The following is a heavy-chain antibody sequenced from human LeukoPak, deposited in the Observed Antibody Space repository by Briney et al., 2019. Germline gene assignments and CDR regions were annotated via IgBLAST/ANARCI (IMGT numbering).Heavy chain of an antibody. D-gene: IGHD2-2*01. J-gene: IGHJ6*02. CDR2: IYYSGST. CDR1: GGSISSYY. V-gene: IGHV4-59*08. CDR3: ARSSTSWTYYYYGMDV. Sequence: PSETLSLTCTVSGGSISSYYWRWIRQPPGKGLEWIGYIYYSGSTNYNPSLKSRVTISVDTSKNQFSLKLSSVTAADTAVYYCARSSTSWTYYYYGMDVWGQGTTVTVSS.